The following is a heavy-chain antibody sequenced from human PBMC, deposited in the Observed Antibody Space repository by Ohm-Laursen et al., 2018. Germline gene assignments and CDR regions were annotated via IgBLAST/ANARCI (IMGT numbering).Heavy chain of an antibody. CDR2: MYATGSS. Sequence: TLSLTWTVSGDSINNYYWSWIRQPAGKGLEWIGRMYATGSSNYNPSLNSRVTMSVDTSRNQFSLKLTSVTAADTAVYYCAVSEVRYSFTYLADFWGQGTLVTVPS. V-gene: IGHV4-4*07. J-gene: IGHJ4*02. CDR1: GDSINNYY. D-gene: IGHD3-9*01. CDR3: AVSEVRYSFTYLADF.